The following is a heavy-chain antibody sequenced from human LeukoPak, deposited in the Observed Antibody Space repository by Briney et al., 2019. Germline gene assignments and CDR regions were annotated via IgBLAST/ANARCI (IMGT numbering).Heavy chain of an antibody. D-gene: IGHD4-17*01. V-gene: IGHV3-74*01. J-gene: IGHJ4*02. Sequence: GGSLRLSCAASGFTFSGYWMHWVRHTPGKGLVWVSRINSDGSDTSYADSVKGRFTISRDNAKNTLYLQMNGLRAEDTAVYYCARDRRGSYGDYTLFDYWGQGTLVTVSS. CDR1: GFTFSGYW. CDR2: INSDGSDT. CDR3: ARDRRGSYGDYTLFDY.